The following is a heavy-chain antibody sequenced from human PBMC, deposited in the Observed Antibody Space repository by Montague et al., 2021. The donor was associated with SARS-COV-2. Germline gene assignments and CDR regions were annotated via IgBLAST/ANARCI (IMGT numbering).Heavy chain of an antibody. CDR1: GGSVSSGSYS. CDR3: ARDPWRITIFGVVTRYGMDV. V-gene: IGHV4-61*01. J-gene: IGHJ6*02. Sequence: SETLSLTCTVSGGSVSSGSYSWSWIRQPPGKGLEWIGYIYYRGSTSYNPSLQGRVTISVDTSKNQFSLKLSSVTAADTAVYYCARDPWRITIFGVVTRYGMDVWGQGTTVTVSS. CDR2: IYYRGST. D-gene: IGHD3-3*01.